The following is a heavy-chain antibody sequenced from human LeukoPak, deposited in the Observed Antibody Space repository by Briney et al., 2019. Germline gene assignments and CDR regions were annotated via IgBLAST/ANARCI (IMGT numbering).Heavy chain of an antibody. D-gene: IGHD2-21*02. CDR3: ARDACGGDCYSGDAFDI. V-gene: IGHV3-21*01. Sequence: GGSLRLSCAASRSTFSSYSMNWVRQAPGKGLEWVSSISSSSSYIYYADSLKGRFTISRDNAKNSLYLQMNSLRAEDTAVYYCARDACGGDCYSGDAFDIWGHGTMVTVSS. CDR1: RSTFSSYS. CDR2: ISSSSSYI. J-gene: IGHJ3*02.